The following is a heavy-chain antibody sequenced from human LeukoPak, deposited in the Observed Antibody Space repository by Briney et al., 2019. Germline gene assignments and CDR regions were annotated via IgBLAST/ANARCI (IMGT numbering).Heavy chain of an antibody. CDR3: ASLRSSGYYSPFDY. Sequence: GESLKISXKGSGYSFTNYWIGWVRQKPGKGLGWTGIIYPGDSDTRYSPSFQGQVTISVDKSINTAYLQWSSLKASDTAMYYCASLRSSGYYSPFDYWGQGTLVTVSS. CDR1: GYSFTNYW. CDR2: IYPGDSDT. D-gene: IGHD3-22*01. V-gene: IGHV5-51*01. J-gene: IGHJ4*02.